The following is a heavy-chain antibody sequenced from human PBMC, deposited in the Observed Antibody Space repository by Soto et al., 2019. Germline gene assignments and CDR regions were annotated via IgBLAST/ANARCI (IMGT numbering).Heavy chain of an antibody. V-gene: IGHV3-33*01. Sequence: QVQLVESGGGVVQPGRSLRLSCAASGFTFSTYGMHWVRQAPGKGLEGVAVIWYDGSNKDYADSVKGRFTISRDNSKNTLYLQMNSLRVEDTAVYYCARAVGPFDYWGQGTLVTVSS. CDR1: GFTFSTYG. J-gene: IGHJ4*02. D-gene: IGHD1-26*01. CDR2: IWYDGSNK. CDR3: ARAVGPFDY.